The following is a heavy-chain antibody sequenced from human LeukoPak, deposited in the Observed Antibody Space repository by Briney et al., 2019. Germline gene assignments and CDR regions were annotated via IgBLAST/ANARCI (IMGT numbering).Heavy chain of an antibody. CDR2: ISWNRDKI. CDR3: ARAEAGLGELSRTFYYFDY. V-gene: IGHV3-9*01. CDR1: GFKFDDYA. D-gene: IGHD3-16*02. J-gene: IGHJ4*02. Sequence: PGGSLRLSCAASGFKFDDYAMHWFRQVPGKGLEWVSGISWNRDKIGYVDSVKGRFIISRDDAKNSLYLQMNSLRAEDTAVYYCARAEAGLGELSRTFYYFDYWGQGTLVTVSS.